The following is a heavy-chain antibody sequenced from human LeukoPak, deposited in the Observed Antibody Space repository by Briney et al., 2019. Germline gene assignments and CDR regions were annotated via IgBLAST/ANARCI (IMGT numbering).Heavy chain of an antibody. J-gene: IGHJ4*02. CDR1: GFSLSNE. Sequence: GGSLRLACVASGFSLSNEMNWVRQTPEKGLEWISYISGPSIHYAASVKGRFTISTDDAKNSLYLQMSSLRADDTGLYYCASRRVAVPTSRAFDFWGPGTLVTVSS. V-gene: IGHV3-48*03. D-gene: IGHD2/OR15-2a*01. CDR2: ISGPSI. CDR3: ASRRVAVPTSRAFDF.